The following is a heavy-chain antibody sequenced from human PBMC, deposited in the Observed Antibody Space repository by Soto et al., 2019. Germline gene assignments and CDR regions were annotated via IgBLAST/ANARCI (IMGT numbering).Heavy chain of an antibody. CDR2: ISAHNGNT. CDR1: GYAFTTYG. V-gene: IGHV1-18*01. Sequence: QVHLVQSGAEVKKPGASVKVSCKGSGYAFTTYGITWVRQAPGQGLEWMGWISAHNGNTNYAQTLQGRVTVTRYTSTTTAYMELRSLRSDDTAVYYCARGRYGDYWGQGALVTVSS. CDR3: ARGRYGDY. D-gene: IGHD1-1*01. J-gene: IGHJ4*02.